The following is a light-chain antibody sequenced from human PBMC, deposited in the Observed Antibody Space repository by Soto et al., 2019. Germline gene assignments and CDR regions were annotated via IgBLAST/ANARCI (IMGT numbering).Light chain of an antibody. CDR3: QQYKNSPFT. CDR2: GAS. V-gene: IGKV3-15*01. CDR1: ESVSSS. J-gene: IGKJ2*01. Sequence: EIVMTQSPATLSVSPGERATLSCRASESVSSSLAWYQQAPGQAPRLLFYGASTRATGIPARFGGSGSGTEFTLHISSLQSEDFAVYYCQQYKNSPFTFGQGTKLEIK.